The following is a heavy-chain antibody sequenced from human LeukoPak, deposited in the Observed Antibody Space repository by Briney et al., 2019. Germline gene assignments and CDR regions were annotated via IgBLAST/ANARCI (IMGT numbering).Heavy chain of an antibody. J-gene: IGHJ3*02. CDR3: ATSTRRDAFDI. Sequence: GGSLRLSCAASGLTFSNYAISWVRQAPGKGLEWVSAISGSGGSTYYADSVKGRFTISRDNSKNTLYLQMNSLRAEDTAVYYCATSTRRDAFDIWGQGTMVTVSS. D-gene: IGHD2-2*01. V-gene: IGHV3-23*01. CDR1: GLTFSNYA. CDR2: ISGSGGST.